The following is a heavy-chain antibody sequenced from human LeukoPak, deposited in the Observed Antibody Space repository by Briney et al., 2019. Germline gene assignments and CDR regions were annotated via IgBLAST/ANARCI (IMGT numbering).Heavy chain of an antibody. Sequence: GGSLRLSCAVSGFTFEVYAMHWVRQAPGKGLDWVAAISWNSGSINYADSVKGRFTISRDNAKNSLYLQMNSLRAEDTALYYCAKDKQFDSSSWSFDYWGQGTLVTVSS. D-gene: IGHD6-13*01. V-gene: IGHV3-9*01. CDR2: ISWNSGSI. CDR1: GFTFEVYA. J-gene: IGHJ4*02. CDR3: AKDKQFDSSSWSFDY.